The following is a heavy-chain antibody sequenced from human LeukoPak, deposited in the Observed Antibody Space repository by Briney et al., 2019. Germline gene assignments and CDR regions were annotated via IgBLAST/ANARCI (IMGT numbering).Heavy chain of an antibody. J-gene: IGHJ3*02. CDR3: ARRSLVGAWVLDAFDI. V-gene: IGHV4-59*08. Sequence: SETLSLTCTVSGGSISSYYWSWLRQPPGKGLEWIGYIYYSGSTNYNPSLKSRVTISVDTSKSQFSLKLSSVTAADTAVYYCARRSLVGAWVLDAFDIWGQGTVVTVSS. D-gene: IGHD1-26*01. CDR1: GGSISSYY. CDR2: IYYSGST.